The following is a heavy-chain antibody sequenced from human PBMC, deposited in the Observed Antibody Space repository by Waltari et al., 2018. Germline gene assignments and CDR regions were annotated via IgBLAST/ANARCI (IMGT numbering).Heavy chain of an antibody. CDR2: LNPVFGKT. CDR1: GGTFSSNV. D-gene: IGHD2-2*01. CDR3: ARGGAGSIVVLEPAAGFHPFDI. J-gene: IGHJ3*02. Sequence: QVQLVQSGAEVKKPGSSVKVSCKASGGTFSSNVISWVRQAPGQGLGWMGGLNPVFGKTDHAQKVQGRGRITADESASTAYMELGSLRSDDSAVYYCARGGAGSIVVLEPAAGFHPFDIWGQGTLVTVSS. V-gene: IGHV1-69*01.